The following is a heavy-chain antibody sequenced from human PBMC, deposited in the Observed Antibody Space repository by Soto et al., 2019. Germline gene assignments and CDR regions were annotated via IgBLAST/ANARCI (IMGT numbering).Heavy chain of an antibody. J-gene: IGHJ6*02. D-gene: IGHD2-15*01. CDR3: ARKQDGYYYYYGMDV. Sequence: QVQLVQSGAEVKKPGASVKVSCKASGYTFTSYGISWVRQAPGQGLEWMGWISAYNGNTNYAQKRQGRVNTTTDPSTSTAYMELRSLRSDDTAVYYCARKQDGYYYYYGMDVWGQGTTVTVSS. CDR2: ISAYNGNT. CDR1: GYTFTSYG. V-gene: IGHV1-18*01.